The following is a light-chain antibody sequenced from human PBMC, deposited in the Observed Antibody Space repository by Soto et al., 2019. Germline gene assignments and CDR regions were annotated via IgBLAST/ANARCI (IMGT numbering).Light chain of an antibody. Sequence: EIVMTQSPATLSVSPGERATLSCRASQSVSSNLAWYQQKPGQAPRLLIYGASTRATGIPARFSGSGSGTEFTLNISSLQSEDFAVYYCQQYNNWVPTFGGGTKVDIK. CDR3: QQYNNWVPT. CDR2: GAS. J-gene: IGKJ4*01. V-gene: IGKV3-15*01. CDR1: QSVSSN.